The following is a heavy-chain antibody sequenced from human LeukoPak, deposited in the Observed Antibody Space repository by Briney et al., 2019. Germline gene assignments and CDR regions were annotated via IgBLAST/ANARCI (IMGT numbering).Heavy chain of an antibody. V-gene: IGHV3-21*01. CDR2: ISTSSSYK. CDR3: ARHSDYDILTGPNDY. J-gene: IGHJ4*02. D-gene: IGHD3-9*01. Sequence: GGSLRLSCAASGFTFSSYSMNWVRQAPEKGLEWVSSISTSSSYKYYADSLKGRSTISRDNAKNSLYLQMNSLGAEDTAVYYCARHSDYDILTGPNDYWGQGTLVTVSS. CDR1: GFTFSSYS.